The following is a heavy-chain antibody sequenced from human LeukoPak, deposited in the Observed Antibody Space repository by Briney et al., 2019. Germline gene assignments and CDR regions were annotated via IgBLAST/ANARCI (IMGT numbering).Heavy chain of an antibody. CDR2: INHSGST. CDR3: ARGENCTNGVCYDY. D-gene: IGHD2-8*01. V-gene: IGHV4-34*01. Sequence: SETLSLTCTVSGGSISSYYWSWLRQPPGKGLEWIGEINHSGSTNYNPSLKSRVTISVDTSKNQFSLKLSSVTAADTAVYYCARGENCTNGVCYDYWGQGTLVTVSS. J-gene: IGHJ4*02. CDR1: GGSISSYY.